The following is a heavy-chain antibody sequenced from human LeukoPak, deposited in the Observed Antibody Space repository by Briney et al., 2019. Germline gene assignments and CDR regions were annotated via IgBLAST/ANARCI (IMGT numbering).Heavy chain of an antibody. Sequence: SETLSLTCTVSGGSIRSHHWTWIRQAPGKRLEWIGYTFYTGATYYNPSLRSRVTISIDTFKNQFSLKVTSVTPADTAVYYLSKRDRGGWFDPWGQGTLVNVSS. CDR3: SKRDRGGWFDP. V-gene: IGHV4-59*11. J-gene: IGHJ5*01. CDR1: GGSIRSHH. CDR2: TFYTGAT.